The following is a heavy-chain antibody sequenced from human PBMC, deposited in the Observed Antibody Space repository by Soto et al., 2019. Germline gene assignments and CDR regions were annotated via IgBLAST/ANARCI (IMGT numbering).Heavy chain of an antibody. D-gene: IGHD2-15*01. CDR3: ARDLKEYCSDGKCNWFDP. J-gene: IGHJ5*02. CDR2: IYYSGST. CDR1: GDSISSSTYY. V-gene: IGHV4-39*07. Sequence: SETLSLTCTVSGDSISSSTYYWGWIRQPPGKGLEWIGTIYYSGSTNYNPSLKRRVTISFDASKNEISLQVRSATAADAAVYYCARDLKEYCSDGKCNWFDPWGQGTLVTVSS.